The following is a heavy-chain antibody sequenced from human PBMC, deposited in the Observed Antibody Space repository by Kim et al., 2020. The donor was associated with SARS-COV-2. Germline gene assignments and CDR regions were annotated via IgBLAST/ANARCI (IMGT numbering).Heavy chain of an antibody. Sequence: SETLSLTCTVSGGSISSGSYYWGWIRQPPGKGLEWVGSIYYSGSTYYSPSLKSPVTISVDTSKNQFSLKLSSVTAADTAVYYCARLPLLGTPVVGIDYWGQGTLVTVSS. CDR1: GGSISSGSYY. CDR3: ARLPLLGTPVVGIDY. D-gene: IGHD5-18*01. CDR2: IYYSGST. J-gene: IGHJ4*02. V-gene: IGHV4-39*01.